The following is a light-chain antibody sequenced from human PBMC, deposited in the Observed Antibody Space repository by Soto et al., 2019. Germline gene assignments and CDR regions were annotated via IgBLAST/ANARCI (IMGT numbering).Light chain of an antibody. J-gene: IGKJ1*01. CDR2: AAS. CDR1: QSIDNY. CDR3: QQTYNSPET. Sequence: DIQMTQSPSSLSASVGDRVTITCRASQSIDNYLNWFQQKPGNPPKLLIYAASILQSGVPSRFSGRGSGTDFTLTISSLQPEDFATYYGQQTYNSPETFGQGTKVEI. V-gene: IGKV1-39*01.